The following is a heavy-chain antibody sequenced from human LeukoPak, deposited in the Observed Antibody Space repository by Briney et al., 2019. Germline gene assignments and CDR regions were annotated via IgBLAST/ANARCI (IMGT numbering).Heavy chain of an antibody. CDR1: GGSISSGSYY. CDR2: IYTSGST. D-gene: IGHD1-26*01. J-gene: IGHJ4*02. Sequence: PSETLSLTCTVSGGSISSGSYYWSWIRQPAGKGLEWIGRIYTSGSTNYNPSLKSRVTISVDTSKNQFSLKLSSVTAADTAVYYCARFSGCYFDYWGQGTLVTVSS. CDR3: ARFSGCYFDY. V-gene: IGHV4-61*02.